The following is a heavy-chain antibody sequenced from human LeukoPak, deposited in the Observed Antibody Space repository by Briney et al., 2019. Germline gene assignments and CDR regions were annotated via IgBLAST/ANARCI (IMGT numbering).Heavy chain of an antibody. Sequence: SETLSLTCTVSGGSISSFYWSWFRQPPGKGLEWIGLMYYSGSTYYNPSLKSRVSLSVDTSKNQFSLKLNSVTAADTAVYHCARAGYDTATGYCGAFDIWGQGTMVTVSS. V-gene: IGHV4-59*01. CDR1: GGSISSFY. CDR2: MYYSGST. CDR3: ARAGYDTATGYCGAFDI. J-gene: IGHJ3*02. D-gene: IGHD3-9*01.